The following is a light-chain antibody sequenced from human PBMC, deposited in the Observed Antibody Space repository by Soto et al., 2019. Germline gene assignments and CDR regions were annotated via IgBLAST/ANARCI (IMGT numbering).Light chain of an antibody. CDR1: QSVLYTSNNKNH. CDR3: HQFYSIPIT. J-gene: IGKJ3*01. CDR2: WAS. Sequence: DIVMTQSPDSLAVSLGERATINCKSSQSVLYTSNNKNHLAWYQQKPGQPPKLLIYWASTRESGVPDRFSRSGSGTDFTLTISSLQAEDVAVYYCHQFYSIPITFGPGTKVDIK. V-gene: IGKV4-1*01.